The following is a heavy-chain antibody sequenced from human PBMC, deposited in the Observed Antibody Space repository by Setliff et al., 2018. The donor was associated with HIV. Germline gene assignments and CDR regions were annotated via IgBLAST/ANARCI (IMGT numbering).Heavy chain of an antibody. CDR3: AKDYGDGYNWGAFD. V-gene: IGHV3-9*01. D-gene: IGHD1-1*01. J-gene: IGHJ3*02. CDR1: GFIFDDYA. Sequence: PGGSLRLSCAASGFIFDDYAMHWGRQIPGKGLEWVAGITWNSGTIAYADSVQGRFTIPRDNDKKYVFLQMNSLRPEDTALYFCAKDYGDGYNWGAFD. CDR2: ITWNSGTI.